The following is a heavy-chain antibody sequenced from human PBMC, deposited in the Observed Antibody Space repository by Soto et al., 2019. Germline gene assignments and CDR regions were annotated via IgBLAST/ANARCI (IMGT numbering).Heavy chain of an antibody. V-gene: IGHV1-69*12. CDR3: ARDSGDCSGGSCYHYGMDV. CDR2: IIPIFGTA. CDR1: GGTFSSYA. J-gene: IGHJ6*02. D-gene: IGHD2-15*01. Sequence: QVQLVQSGAEVKKPGSSVKVSCKASGGTFSSYAISWVRQAPGQGLEWMGGIIPIFGTANYAQKFQGRVTITADESTSTAYMELSRLRSEDTAVYYCARDSGDCSGGSCYHYGMDVWGQGTTVTVSS.